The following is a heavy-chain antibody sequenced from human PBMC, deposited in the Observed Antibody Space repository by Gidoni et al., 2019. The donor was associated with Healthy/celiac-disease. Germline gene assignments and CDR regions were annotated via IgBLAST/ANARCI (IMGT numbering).Heavy chain of an antibody. CDR2: IYYSGST. J-gene: IGHJ4*02. D-gene: IGHD3-9*01. Sequence: QLQLQESGPGLVKPAETLSLTCTVPGGSLSSSSYYWGWIRPPPGKGLGWIGSIYYSGSTYYNPSLKSRVTISVDTSKNQFSLKLSSVTAADTAVYYCVQFYYDILTGYYGDYWGQGTLVTVSS. CDR3: VQFYYDILTGYYGDY. CDR1: GGSLSSSSYY. V-gene: IGHV4-39*01.